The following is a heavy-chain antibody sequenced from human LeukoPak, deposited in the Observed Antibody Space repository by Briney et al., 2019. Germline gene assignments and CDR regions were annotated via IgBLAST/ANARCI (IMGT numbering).Heavy chain of an antibody. CDR2: IYYSGST. CDR1: GGSISSSSYY. V-gene: IGHV4-39*07. J-gene: IGHJ4*02. D-gene: IGHD3-10*01. CDR3: VRDRELNY. Sequence: SETLSLTCTVSGGSISSSSYYWGWIRQPPGKGLEWIGSIYYSGSTYYNPSLKSRVTISVDTSRNEFSLRLTSVTAADAAVYYCVRDRELNYWGQGTLVTVSS.